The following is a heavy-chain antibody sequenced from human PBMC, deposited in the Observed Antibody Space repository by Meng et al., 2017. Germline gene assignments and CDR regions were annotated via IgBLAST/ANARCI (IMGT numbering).Heavy chain of an antibody. D-gene: IGHD5-12*01. CDR1: GFTFSSYS. CDR2: ISSSSSYI. Sequence: EVQLVESGGGLVMPGGSLRFSWAASGFTFSSYSMNWVRQAPGKGLEWVSSISSSSSYIYYADSVKGRFTISRDNAKNSLYLQMNSLRAEDTAVYYCAISLVATRDIDYWGQGTLVTVSS. CDR3: AISLVATRDIDY. V-gene: IGHV3-21*01. J-gene: IGHJ4*02.